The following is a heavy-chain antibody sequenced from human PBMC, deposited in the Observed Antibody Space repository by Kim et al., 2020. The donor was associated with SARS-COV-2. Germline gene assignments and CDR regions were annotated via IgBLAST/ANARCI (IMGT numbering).Heavy chain of an antibody. CDR2: IIPIFGTA. V-gene: IGHV1-69*13. J-gene: IGHJ4*02. Sequence: SVKVSCKASGGTFSSYAISWVRQAPGQGLEWMGGIIPIFGTANYAQKFQGRVTITADESTSTAYMELSSLRSEDTAVYYCARDRYGSGSPRLHGYDYWGQGTLVTVSS. CDR3: ARDRYGSGSPRLHGYDY. D-gene: IGHD3-10*01. CDR1: GGTFSSYA.